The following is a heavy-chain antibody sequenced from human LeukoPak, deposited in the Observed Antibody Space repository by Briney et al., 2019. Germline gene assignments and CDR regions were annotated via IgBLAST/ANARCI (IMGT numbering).Heavy chain of an antibody. CDR3: ARGTYYYDSRSYSAGAFDI. CDR1: GFTFSSYA. J-gene: IGHJ3*02. V-gene: IGHV3-7*01. CDR2: IKQDGSEK. Sequence: GGSLRLSCAASGFTFSSYAMNWVRQAPGKGLEWVANIKQDGSEKYYVDSVKGRFTISRDNSKNTLYLQMNSLRAEDTAVYYCARGTYYYDSRSYSAGAFDIWGQGTMVTVSS. D-gene: IGHD3-22*01.